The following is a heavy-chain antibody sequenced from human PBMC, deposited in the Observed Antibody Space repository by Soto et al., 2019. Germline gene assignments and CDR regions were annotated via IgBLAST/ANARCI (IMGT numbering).Heavy chain of an antibody. V-gene: IGHV4-34*01. J-gene: IGHJ6*04. Sequence: QVQLQQWGAGLLKPSETLSLTCAVYGGSFSGYYWSWIRQPPGKGLEWIGEINHSGSTNYNPSLKSRVTISVDTSKNQFSLKLSSVTAADTAVYYCARGRVTSPGFTYRRVSRQSVWGKGTTVTVSS. CDR3: ARGRVTSPGFTYRRVSRQSV. D-gene: IGHD2-2*01. CDR2: INHSGST. CDR1: GGSFSGYY.